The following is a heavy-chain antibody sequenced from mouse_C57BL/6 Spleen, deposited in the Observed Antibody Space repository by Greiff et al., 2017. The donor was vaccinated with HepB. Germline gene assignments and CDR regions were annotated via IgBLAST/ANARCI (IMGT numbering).Heavy chain of an antibody. CDR1: GYSITSDY. Sequence: DVKLQESGPGLAKPPQTLSLTCSVTGYSITSDYWNWIRKFPGNKLEYMGYISYSGSTYYNPSLKSRISITRDTSKNQYYLQLNSVTTVYTSTYYCPRYRDMNHFDYWGEVTTLTVSS. J-gene: IGHJ2*01. V-gene: IGHV3-8*01. D-gene: IGHD3-2*01. CDR3: PRYRDMNHFDY. CDR2: ISYSGST.